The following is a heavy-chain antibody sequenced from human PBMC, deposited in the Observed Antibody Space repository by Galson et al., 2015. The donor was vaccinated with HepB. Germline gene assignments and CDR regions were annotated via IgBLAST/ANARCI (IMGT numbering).Heavy chain of an antibody. Sequence: SLRLSCAASGFTFSSYSMNWVRQAPGKGLEWVSSISSSSSYIYYADSVKGRFAISRDNAKNSLYLQMNSLRAEDTAVYYCARDDVAARSYPMYNWFDPWGQGTLVTVSS. D-gene: IGHD1-26*01. CDR2: ISSSSSYI. CDR1: GFTFSSYS. CDR3: ARDDVAARSYPMYNWFDP. V-gene: IGHV3-21*01. J-gene: IGHJ5*02.